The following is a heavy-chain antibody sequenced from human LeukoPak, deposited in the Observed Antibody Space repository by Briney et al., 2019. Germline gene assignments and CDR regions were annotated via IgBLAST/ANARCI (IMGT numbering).Heavy chain of an antibody. V-gene: IGHV4-4*07. CDR1: GGSISSYY. D-gene: IGHD5-24*01. CDR2: IYTSGST. J-gene: IGHJ4*02. CDR3: ASQLKDGYNNGVVY. Sequence: PSETLSLTCTVSGGSISSYYWSWIRQLAGKGLEWIGRIYTSGSTNYNPSLKSRVTMSVDTSKNQFSLKLSSVTAADTAVYYCASQLKDGYNNGVVYWGQGTLVSVSS.